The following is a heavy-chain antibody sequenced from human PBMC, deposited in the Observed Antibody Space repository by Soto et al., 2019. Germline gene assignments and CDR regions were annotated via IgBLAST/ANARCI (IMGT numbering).Heavy chain of an antibody. J-gene: IGHJ4*02. Sequence: QVQLVESGGSVVQPGRSLRLSCAASGFTFSSYGMHWVRQAPGKGLEWVAVISYDGSNKYYADSVKGRFTISRDNSKNTLYLQMNSLRAEDTAVYYCAKDGRYSSGSYFDYWGQGTLVTVSS. D-gene: IGHD6-19*01. CDR2: ISYDGSNK. CDR3: AKDGRYSSGSYFDY. V-gene: IGHV3-30*18. CDR1: GFTFSSYG.